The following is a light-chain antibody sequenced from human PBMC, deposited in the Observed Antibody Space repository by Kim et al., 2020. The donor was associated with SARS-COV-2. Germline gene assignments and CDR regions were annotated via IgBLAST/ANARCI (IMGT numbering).Light chain of an antibody. J-gene: IGKJ2*01. CDR2: GAS. CDR1: QSVDSN. Sequence: EIVLTQSPGTLSLSPGERVTLSCRASQSVDSNLAWYQQKPGQAPRLLIYGASTRATDIPARFSGSGSGTEFTLIISSLQSEDFAVYYCQQYSHWPPYTFGQGTKVDIK. V-gene: IGKV3-15*01. CDR3: QQYSHWPPYT.